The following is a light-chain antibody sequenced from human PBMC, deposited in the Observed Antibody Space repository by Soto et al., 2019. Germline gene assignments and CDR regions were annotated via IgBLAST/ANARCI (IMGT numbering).Light chain of an antibody. CDR1: QSVSSSQ. CDR3: QQFGSAPEYT. CDR2: GAS. Sequence: EIVLTQSPGTLSLSPGERATLSCRASQSVSSSQLAWYQQKPGQAPRLLIYGASTTATGIPDGFSGGGSGTDFTLTISGLEPEDFAVYYCQQFGSAPEYTFGQGTKLEVK. V-gene: IGKV3-20*01. J-gene: IGKJ2*01.